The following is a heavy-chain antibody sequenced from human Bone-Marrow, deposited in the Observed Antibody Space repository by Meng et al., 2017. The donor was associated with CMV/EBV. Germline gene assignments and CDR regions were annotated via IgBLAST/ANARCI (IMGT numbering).Heavy chain of an antibody. CDR1: FELRASGMG. D-gene: IGHD2/OR15-2a*01. Sequence: FELRASGMGVGWIRQPPGKALEWLALIYWNDDKRYSPSLKNRLTITKDTSKNQVVLTMTNMDPVDTATYYCAHRNSMVRGGLLYSYWGQGTLVTVSS. V-gene: IGHV2-5*01. CDR3: AHRNSMVRGGLLYSY. J-gene: IGHJ4*02. CDR2: IYWNDDK.